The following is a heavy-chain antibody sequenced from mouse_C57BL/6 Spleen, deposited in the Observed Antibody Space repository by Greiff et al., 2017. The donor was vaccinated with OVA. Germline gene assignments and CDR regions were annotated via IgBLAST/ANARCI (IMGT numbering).Heavy chain of an antibody. J-gene: IGHJ2*01. CDR3: ARWDMVTADWDY. CDR1: GYTFTSYT. D-gene: IGHD2-2*01. V-gene: IGHV1-4*01. Sequence: VQLQQSGAELARPGASVKMSCKASGYTFTSYTMHWVKQRPGQGLEWIGYINPSSGYTKYNQKFKDKATLTADKSSSTAYMQLSSLTSEDSAVYYCARWDMVTADWDYWGQGTTLTVSS. CDR2: INPSSGYT.